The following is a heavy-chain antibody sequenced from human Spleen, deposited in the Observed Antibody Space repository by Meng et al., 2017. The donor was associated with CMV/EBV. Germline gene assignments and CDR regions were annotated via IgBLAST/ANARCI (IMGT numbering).Heavy chain of an antibody. CDR3: ARGHGGNSGH. CDR1: GGSFSGYY. D-gene: IGHD4-23*01. CDR2: INHSGST. J-gene: IGHJ4*02. Sequence: GSLRLSCAVYGGSFSGYYWSWIRQPPGKGLEWIGEINHSGSTNYNPSLKSRVTISVDTSKNQFSLKLSSVTAADTAVYYCARGHGGNSGHWGQGTLVTVSS. V-gene: IGHV4-34*01.